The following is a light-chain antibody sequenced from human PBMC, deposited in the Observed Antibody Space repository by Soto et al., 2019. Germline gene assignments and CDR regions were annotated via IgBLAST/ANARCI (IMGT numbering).Light chain of an antibody. J-gene: IGKJ1*01. V-gene: IGKV3-20*01. Sequence: EIVLTQSPGTLSLSPGERATLSCRASQSVSSSYLAWYQQKPGQAPRLLLYGTSSRATAIPDRFSGSGSGTDFTRTISRLEPEDFAVYYCQQYGSSSWTFGQGTKVEIK. CDR2: GTS. CDR3: QQYGSSSWT. CDR1: QSVSSSY.